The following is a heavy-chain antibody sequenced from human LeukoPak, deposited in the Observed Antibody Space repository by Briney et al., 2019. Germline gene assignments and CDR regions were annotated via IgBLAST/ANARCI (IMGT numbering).Heavy chain of an antibody. CDR3: AKDTLRSHIVVVTAIDY. CDR1: GFTFSGYA. J-gene: IGHJ4*02. D-gene: IGHD2-21*02. CDR2: ISGSGGST. Sequence: PGGSLGLSCAASGFTFSGYAMGWVGQAPGRGLGGVSAISGSGGSTYYADSVKGRFTISRDNSKNTLYLQMNSLRAEDTAVYYCAKDTLRSHIVVVTAIDYWGQGTLVTVSS. V-gene: IGHV3-23*01.